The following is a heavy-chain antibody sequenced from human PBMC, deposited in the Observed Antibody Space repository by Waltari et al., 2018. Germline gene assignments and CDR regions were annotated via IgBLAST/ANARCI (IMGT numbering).Heavy chain of an antibody. J-gene: IGHJ5*02. CDR3: ARHRARACSGGTCWFDWFDP. V-gene: IGHV4-39*01. D-gene: IGHD2-15*01. Sequence: QLQLQEAGPGLVKPSETLSLTRPFSGCPLRTRGSYWGGLRQPPGKGLEWIGSIHYSGNTQYNPTLKSRITIFVDTSNNQFSLKLTSVTAADTAVYYCARHRARACSGGTCWFDWFDPWGQGTRVTDSS. CDR2: IHYSGNT. CDR1: GCPLRTRGSY.